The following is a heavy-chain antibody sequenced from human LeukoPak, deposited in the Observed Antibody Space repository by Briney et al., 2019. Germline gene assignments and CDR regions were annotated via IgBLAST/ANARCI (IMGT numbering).Heavy chain of an antibody. CDR3: ARTMVRGVIIGYGMDV. CDR2: ISSSSSYI. V-gene: IGHV3-21*01. Sequence: GGSLRLSCAASGFTFSSYSMNWVRQAPGKGLEWVSSISSSSSYIYYADSVKGRFTISRDNAKNSLYLQMNSLRAEDTAVYYCARTMVRGVIIGYGMDVWGQGTTVTVSS. J-gene: IGHJ6*02. D-gene: IGHD3-10*01. CDR1: GFTFSSYS.